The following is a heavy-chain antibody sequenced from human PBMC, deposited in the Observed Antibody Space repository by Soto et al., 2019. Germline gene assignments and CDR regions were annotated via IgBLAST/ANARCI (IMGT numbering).Heavy chain of an antibody. Sequence: EVQLVESGGGLVQPGGSLRLSCAASGFIFRDYWMTWVRQVPGKGLEWVANINQDGREKCYMDSVKGRFTISRDNAKNSLDLQMTSLRADDTAVYYCARDPWDYWGQGTLVTVSS. V-gene: IGHV3-7*01. CDR1: GFIFRDYW. CDR2: INQDGREK. J-gene: IGHJ4*02. CDR3: ARDPWDY.